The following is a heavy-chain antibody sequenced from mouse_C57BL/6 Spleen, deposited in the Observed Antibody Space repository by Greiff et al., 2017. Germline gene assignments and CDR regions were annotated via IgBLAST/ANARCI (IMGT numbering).Heavy chain of an antibody. Sequence: EVQLQQSGPGLVKPSQSLSLTCSVTGYSITSGYYWNWIRQFPGNKLEWMGYISYDGSNNYNPSLKNRISFTRDTSKNQFFLKLNSVTTEDTATYSWARASSGYGPNRGQEALVTVSA. V-gene: IGHV3-6*01. CDR1: GYSITSGYY. D-gene: IGHD3-2*02. CDR2: ISYDGSN. J-gene: IGHJ3*01. CDR3: ARASSGYGPN.